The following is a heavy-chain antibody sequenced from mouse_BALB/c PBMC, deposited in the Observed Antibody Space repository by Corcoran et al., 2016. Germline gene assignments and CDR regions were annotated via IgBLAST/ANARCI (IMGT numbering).Heavy chain of an antibody. CDR3: ARRDYFDY. V-gene: IGHV8-12*01. J-gene: IGHJ2*01. CDR2: IYWDDDK. CDR1: GFSLSTSGMG. Sequence: QVTLKESGPGILQHSQTLSLTCSFSGFSLSTSGMGVSWIRQPSGKGLEWLAHIYWDDDKRYNPTLNSRLTISKDTSSNQVFLKITSVDTADTATYDCARRDYFDYWGQGTTLTVSS.